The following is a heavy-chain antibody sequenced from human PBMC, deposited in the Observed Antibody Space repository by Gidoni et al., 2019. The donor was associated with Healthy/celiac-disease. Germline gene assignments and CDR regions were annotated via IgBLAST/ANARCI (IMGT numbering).Heavy chain of an antibody. CDR3: ARAEWSGGSCYTPDPTYYYYYGMDV. CDR2: ILPIFGTA. J-gene: IGHJ6*04. Sequence: QVHLVQSGAAVKKPGSSVKVSCKASGGTFRSYAIRWLRQAPGQVLEWMGWILPIFGTAYDAQKFQGRVTITADEATSTAYMELISLRSEDTAVYYCARAEWSGGSCYTPDPTYYYYYGMDVWGKGTTVTVSS. CDR1: GGTFRSYA. V-gene: IGHV1-69*01. D-gene: IGHD2-15*01.